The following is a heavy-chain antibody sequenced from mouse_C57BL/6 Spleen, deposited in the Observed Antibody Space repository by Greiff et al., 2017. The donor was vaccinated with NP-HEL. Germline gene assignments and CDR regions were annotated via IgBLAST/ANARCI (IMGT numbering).Heavy chain of an antibody. CDR3: AREDYDGNYAMDY. J-gene: IGHJ4*01. Sequence: QVQLQQSGPGLVAPSQSLSITCTVSGFSLTSYAISWVRQPPGKGLEWLGVIWTGGGTNYNSALKSRLSISKDNSKSQVFLKMNSLQTDDTARYYCAREDYDGNYAMDYWGQGTSVTVSS. CDR2: IWTGGGT. D-gene: IGHD2-4*01. V-gene: IGHV2-9-1*01. CDR1: GFSLTSYA.